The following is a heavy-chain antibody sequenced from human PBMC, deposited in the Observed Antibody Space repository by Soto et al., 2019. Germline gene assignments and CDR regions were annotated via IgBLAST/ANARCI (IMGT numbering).Heavy chain of an antibody. CDR2: IKQDGSEK. Sequence: GGSLRLSCAASGFTFSSYWMSWVRQAPGKGLEWVANIKQDGSEKYYVDSVKGRFTISRDNAKNSLYLQMNSLRAEDTAVYYCAREDYDFWSGYYPVGYYYYYMDVWGKGTTVTVSS. D-gene: IGHD3-3*01. V-gene: IGHV3-7*01. J-gene: IGHJ6*03. CDR1: GFTFSSYW. CDR3: AREDYDFWSGYYPVGYYYYYMDV.